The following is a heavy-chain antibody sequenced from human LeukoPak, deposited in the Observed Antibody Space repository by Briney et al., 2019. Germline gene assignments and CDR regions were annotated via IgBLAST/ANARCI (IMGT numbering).Heavy chain of an antibody. J-gene: IGHJ2*01. V-gene: IGHV4-59*08. CDR1: GGPISSYY. Sequence: SETLSLTCTVSGGPISSYYWSWIRQPPGKGLEWIGYIYYSGSTNYNPSLKSRVTISVDTSKNQFSLKLSSVTAANTAVYYCARGSYGGTPYWYFDLWGRGTLVTVSS. CDR3: ARGSYGGTPYWYFDL. CDR2: IYYSGST. D-gene: IGHD4-23*01.